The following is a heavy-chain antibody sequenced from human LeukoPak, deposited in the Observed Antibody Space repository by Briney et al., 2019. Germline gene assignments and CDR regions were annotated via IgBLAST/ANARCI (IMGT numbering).Heavy chain of an antibody. CDR2: ISAYNGNT. D-gene: IGHD6-19*01. V-gene: IGHV1-18*01. J-gene: IGHJ5*02. CDR1: GYTFTSYG. Sequence: ASVKVSCKASGYTFTSYGISWVRQAPGQGLEWMGWISAYNGNTNYAQKLQGRVTMTRDTSISTAYMELSRLRSDDTAVYYCARDRGLLSGYSSGWYNDWFDPWGQGTLVTVSS. CDR3: ARDRGLLSGYSSGWYNDWFDP.